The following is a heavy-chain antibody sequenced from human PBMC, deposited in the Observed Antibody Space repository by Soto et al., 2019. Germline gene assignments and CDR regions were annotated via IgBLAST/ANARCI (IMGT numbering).Heavy chain of an antibody. J-gene: IGHJ5*02. CDR2: IYYSGST. CDR1: GGSISSGDYY. CDR3: AREYCSSTSCLNWFDP. V-gene: IGHV4-30-4*01. Sequence: PSETLSLTCTVSGGSISSGDYYWSWIRQPPGKGLEWIGYIYYSGSTYYNPSLKSRVTISVDTSKNQFSLYLQMNSLRAEGTAVYYCAREYCSSTSCLNWFDPWGQGTLVTVSS. D-gene: IGHD2-2*01.